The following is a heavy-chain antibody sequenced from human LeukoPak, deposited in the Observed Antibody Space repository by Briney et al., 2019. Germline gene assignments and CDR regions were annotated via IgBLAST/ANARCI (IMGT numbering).Heavy chain of an antibody. J-gene: IGHJ6*02. Sequence: PGRSLRLSCAASGFTFDDYAMHWVRQAPGKGLEWDSGISWNSGSIGYADSVKGRFTISRDYAKNSLYLQMNSLRAEDTALYYCAKDLGKGYYYYYGMDVWGQGTTVTVSS. CDR3: AKDLGKGYYYYYGMDV. V-gene: IGHV3-9*01. CDR1: GFTFDDYA. CDR2: ISWNSGSI.